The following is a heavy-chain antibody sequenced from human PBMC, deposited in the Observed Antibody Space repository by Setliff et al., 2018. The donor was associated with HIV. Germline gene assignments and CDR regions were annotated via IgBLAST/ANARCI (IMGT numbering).Heavy chain of an antibody. CDR3: ARGSYGDYEGSAEYLQH. CDR1: GDSISSYY. V-gene: IGHV4-4*07. J-gene: IGHJ1*01. CDR2: IYTSGST. D-gene: IGHD4-17*01. Sequence: SETLSLTCTVSGDSISSYYWNWIQQPAGKGLEWIGRIYTSGSTSYNPSLKSRVTMSVDTSKNQFSLKLSSVTAADTAVYYCARGSYGDYEGSAEYLQHWGQGTLVTVSS.